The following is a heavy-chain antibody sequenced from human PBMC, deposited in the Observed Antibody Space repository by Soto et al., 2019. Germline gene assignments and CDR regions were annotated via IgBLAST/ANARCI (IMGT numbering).Heavy chain of an antibody. CDR2: IYWDDDK. J-gene: IGHJ6*02. CDR3: AHNGLDSSGYYSDYYYYGMDV. Sequence: SGPTLVNPTQTLTLTCTFSGFSLSTSGVGVGWIRQPPGKALEWLALIYWDDDKRYSPSLKSRLTITKDTSKNQVVLTMTNMDPVDTATYYCAHNGLDSSGYYSDYYYYGMDVWGQGTTVTVSS. D-gene: IGHD3-22*01. CDR1: GFSLSTSGVG. V-gene: IGHV2-5*02.